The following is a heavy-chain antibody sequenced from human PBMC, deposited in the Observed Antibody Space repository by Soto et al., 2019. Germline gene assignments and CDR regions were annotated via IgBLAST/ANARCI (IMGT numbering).Heavy chain of an antibody. CDR1: GGSISSGGYY. V-gene: IGHV4-31*03. D-gene: IGHD6-19*01. CDR3: ARALKYSSGWYSPYYYYGMDV. CDR2: IYYSGST. J-gene: IGHJ6*02. Sequence: QVQLQESGPGLVKPSQTLSLTCTVSGGSISSGGYYWSWIRQHPGKGLEWIGYIYYSGSTYYNPSRKSRVTRSVDTSKNQFSLKLSSGTAADTAVYYCARALKYSSGWYSPYYYYGMDVWGQGTTVTVSS.